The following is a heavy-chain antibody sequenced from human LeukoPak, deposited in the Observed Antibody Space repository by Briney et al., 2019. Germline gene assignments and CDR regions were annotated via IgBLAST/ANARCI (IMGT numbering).Heavy chain of an antibody. Sequence: SGTLSLTCTVSGGSISSYPWSWIRQPPGKGLEWVGYIHYSGSTNYNPSLMSRVTISVDTPKNQLSLKLSSVTAAHTAVYYCARVLVDIVATTHYNRFHPWGQGTLVTVPS. CDR1: GGSISSYP. CDR3: ARVLVDIVATTHYNRFHP. V-gene: IGHV4-59*08. D-gene: IGHD5-12*01. CDR2: IHYSGST. J-gene: IGHJ5*02.